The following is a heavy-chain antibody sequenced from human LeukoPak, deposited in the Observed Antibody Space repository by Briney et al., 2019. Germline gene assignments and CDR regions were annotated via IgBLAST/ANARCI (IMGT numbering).Heavy chain of an antibody. V-gene: IGHV3-7*05. CDR3: ARDTGYHTFDY. CDR2: IKEDGNAK. D-gene: IGHD5-12*01. J-gene: IGHJ4*02. Sequence: PLGSPRLSCAASGITFSNYWVSWVRQAPGKGLEWVANIKEDGNAKYYVDSVKGRFTISRDNAKNSQYLQMNSLRAEDTAVYYCARDTGYHTFDYWGQGNPVTVSS. CDR1: GITFSNYW.